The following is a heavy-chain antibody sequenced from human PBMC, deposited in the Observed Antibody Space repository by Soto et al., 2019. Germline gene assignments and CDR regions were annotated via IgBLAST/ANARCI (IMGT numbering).Heavy chain of an antibody. V-gene: IGHV6-1*01. D-gene: IGHD2-8*01. CDR3: ARDQREAGGYCTNGVCYTGYFQH. J-gene: IGHJ1*01. CDR2: TYYRSKWYN. CDR1: GDSVSSNSAA. Sequence: QSQTLSLTCAISGDSVSSNSAAWNWIRQSPSRGLEWLGRTYYRSKWYNDYAVSVKSRITINPDTSKNQFSLQLNSVTPEDTAVYYCARDQREAGGYCTNGVCYTGYFQHWGQGTLVTVSS.